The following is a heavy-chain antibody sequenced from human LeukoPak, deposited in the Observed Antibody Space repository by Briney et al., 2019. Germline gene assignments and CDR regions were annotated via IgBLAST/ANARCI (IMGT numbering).Heavy chain of an antibody. CDR3: ARGGYSSERVFDY. CDR1: GYTFTCYY. V-gene: IGHV1-2*02. CDR2: INPNSGGT. Sequence: ASVKVSCKASGYTFTCYYMHWVRQAPGQGLEWMGWINPNSGGTNYAQKVQGRVTMTRDTSISTAYMELSRLRSDDTAVYYCARGGYSSERVFDYWGQGTLVTVSS. J-gene: IGHJ4*02. D-gene: IGHD6-25*01.